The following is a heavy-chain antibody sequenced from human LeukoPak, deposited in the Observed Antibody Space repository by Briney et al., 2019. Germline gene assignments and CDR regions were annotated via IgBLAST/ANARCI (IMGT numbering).Heavy chain of an antibody. V-gene: IGHV4-39*01. J-gene: IGHJ4*02. CDR3: ARAHSMVRAHFDN. D-gene: IGHD3-10*01. CDR2: IYYSGST. CDR1: GGSISSSSYY. Sequence: SETLSLTCTVSGGSISSSSYYWGWIPPPPGKGLQWFASIYYSGSTYYSPSLNSRITISVDTSKNQFSLKLSSVTAGDTAVYYCARAHSMVRAHFDNWGQGTLVTVSS.